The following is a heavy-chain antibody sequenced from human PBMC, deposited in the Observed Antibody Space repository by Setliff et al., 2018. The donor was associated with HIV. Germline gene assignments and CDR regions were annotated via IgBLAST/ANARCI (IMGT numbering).Heavy chain of an antibody. CDR3: ARGLRQDRSNSDVFDI. D-gene: IGHD4-4*01. CDR2: INPNSGGT. CDR1: GYTFTGYY. V-gene: IGHV1-2*02. Sequence: ASVKVSCKASGYTFTGYYMHWVRQAPGQGLEWMGWINPNSGGTNYAQKFQGRVTMTRDTSISTAYMELTSLRYEDMAVYYCARGLRQDRSNSDVFDIWGQGTVVTVSS. J-gene: IGHJ3*02.